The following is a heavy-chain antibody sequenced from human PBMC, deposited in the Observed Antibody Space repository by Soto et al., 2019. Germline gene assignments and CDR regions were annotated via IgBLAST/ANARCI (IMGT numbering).Heavy chain of an antibody. J-gene: IGHJ4*02. CDR1: GFTLSHYW. D-gene: IGHD5-12*01. CDR3: VRIRRGDGYTFGY. CDR2: INTDGSTT. V-gene: IGHV3-74*01. Sequence: EVQLVESGGVSVQPGGSLRLSCTASGFTLSHYWMHWVRQAPGKGLVWVSRINTDGSTTTYADSVKGRFTISRDNAKNTLYLQMNSLRDEDTAVYYCVRIRRGDGYTFGYWGQGTLVTVSS.